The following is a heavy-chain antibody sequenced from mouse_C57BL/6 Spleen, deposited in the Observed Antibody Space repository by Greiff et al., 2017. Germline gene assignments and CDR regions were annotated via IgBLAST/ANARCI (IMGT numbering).Heavy chain of an antibody. Sequence: VQGVESGPGLVQPSQSLSITCTVSGFSLTSYGVHWVRQSPGKGLEWLGVIWSGRSTDYNAAFISRLSISKDNSKSQVFFKMNSLQADDTAIYYCARTAYYSNSWFAYWGQGTLVTVSA. CDR3: ARTAYYSNSWFAY. V-gene: IGHV2-2*01. CDR2: IWSGRST. D-gene: IGHD2-5*01. CDR1: GFSLTSYG. J-gene: IGHJ3*01.